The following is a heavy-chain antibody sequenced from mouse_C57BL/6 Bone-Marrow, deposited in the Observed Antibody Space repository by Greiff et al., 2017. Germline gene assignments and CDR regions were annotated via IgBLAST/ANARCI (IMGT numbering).Heavy chain of an antibody. Sequence: QVQLQQPGAELVMPGASVKLSCKASGYTFTSYWMHWVKQRPGQGLEWIGEIDPSDSYTNYNQKFKGKSTLTVDKSSSTAYMQLSSLTSEDSAVYDCARWGTTGVAYYFDYWGRGTTLTVSS. V-gene: IGHV1-69*01. D-gene: IGHD1-1*01. CDR1: GYTFTSYW. CDR3: ARWGTTGVAYYFDY. CDR2: IDPSDSYT. J-gene: IGHJ2*01.